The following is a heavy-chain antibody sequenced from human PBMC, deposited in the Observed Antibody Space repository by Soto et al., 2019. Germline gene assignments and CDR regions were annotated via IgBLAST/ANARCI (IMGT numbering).Heavy chain of an antibody. J-gene: IGHJ3*02. V-gene: IGHV5-51*01. D-gene: IGHD2-8*01. Sequence: GESLKISCKGSGYSFPNYWIGWVRQMPGKGLEWMGITYPDDSDARYSPSFQGQVTISADKSITTAYLQWSSLKASDTAMYYCARHCHGASYHWAFDTWGKGTMGTVSS. CDR3: ARHCHGASYHWAFDT. CDR2: TYPDDSDA. CDR1: GYSFPNYW.